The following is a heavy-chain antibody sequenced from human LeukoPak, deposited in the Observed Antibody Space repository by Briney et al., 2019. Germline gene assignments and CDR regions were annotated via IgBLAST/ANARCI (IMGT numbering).Heavy chain of an antibody. D-gene: IGHD1-26*01. CDR2: IFPGDSDA. CDR1: GYSFTSYW. Sequence: GESLKISCKVSGYSFTSYWIGWVRQMPGKGLNWMGFIFPGDSDARYSPSFQGQVTISADKSISTAYLQWSSLKASDTAMYYCARRRDLYSGSYYPFDYWGQGTLVTVSS. J-gene: IGHJ4*02. CDR3: ARRRDLYSGSYYPFDY. V-gene: IGHV5-51*01.